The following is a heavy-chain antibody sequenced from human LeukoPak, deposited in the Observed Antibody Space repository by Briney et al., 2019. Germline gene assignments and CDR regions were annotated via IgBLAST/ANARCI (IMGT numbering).Heavy chain of an antibody. J-gene: IGHJ4*02. CDR3: ARDQEAFDY. V-gene: IGHV1-46*01. CDR2: IYPRDGST. CDR1: GYSFTSNY. Sequence: ASVKVSCKASGYSFTSNYIHWVRQAPGQGLEWMGMIYPRDGSTSYAQKFQGRVTVTRDTSTSTVHMGLSGLRSEDTAVYYCARDQEAFDYWDQGTLVTVSS.